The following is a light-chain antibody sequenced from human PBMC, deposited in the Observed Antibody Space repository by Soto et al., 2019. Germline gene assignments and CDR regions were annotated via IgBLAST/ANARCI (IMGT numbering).Light chain of an antibody. CDR2: GNS. V-gene: IGLV1-40*01. Sequence: QSVLTQPPSASGAPGQRVTISCTGSSSNIGAGYDVHWYQQLPGTAPKLFIYGNSNRPSGVPDRFSGSKSGTSASLAITGVQGEDGADYFWQSYDSSLSGYVVFGEGAKLTL. J-gene: IGLJ2*01. CDR3: QSYDSSLSGYVV. CDR1: SSNIGAGYD.